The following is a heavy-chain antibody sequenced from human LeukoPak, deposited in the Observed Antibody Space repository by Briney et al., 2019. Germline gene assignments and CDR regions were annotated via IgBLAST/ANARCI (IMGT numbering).Heavy chain of an antibody. J-gene: IGHJ4*02. D-gene: IGHD4-17*01. CDR1: GYTFTDYY. V-gene: IGHV1-2*02. CDR3: ARVYGDYDPYLDY. CDR2: INPNSGGT. Sequence: GASVKVSCKASGYTFTDYYMHWVRQAPGQGLEWMGWINPNSGGTNYAQNFQGRVAMTRDTSISTAYMELSRLISDDTAVYYCARVYGDYDPYLDYWGQGTLVTVSS.